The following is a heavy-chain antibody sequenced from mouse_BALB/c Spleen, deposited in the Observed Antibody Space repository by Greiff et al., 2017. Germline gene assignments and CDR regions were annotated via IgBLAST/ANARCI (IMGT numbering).Heavy chain of an antibody. V-gene: IGHV14-3*02. CDR2: IYPANGYT. Sequence: EVQLQQSGAELVKPGASVKLSCTASGYTFTDSCLHWVKQRPGQGLEWIGSIYPANGYTNYDQKFQGKATLTADTSSNTASLQLSSLTSEDTAVYYCARRDGNAYAMDYWGQGTTVTVSS. J-gene: IGHJ4*01. D-gene: IGHD2-14*01. CDR3: ARRDGNAYAMDY. CDR1: GYTFTDSC.